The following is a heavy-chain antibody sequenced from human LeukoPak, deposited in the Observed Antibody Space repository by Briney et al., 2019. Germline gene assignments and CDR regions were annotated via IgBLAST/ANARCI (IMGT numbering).Heavy chain of an antibody. CDR1: GFTFSRYW. CDR3: ARVPYYYDSSGYYPDY. J-gene: IGHJ4*02. CDR2: INSDESTT. V-gene: IGHV3-74*01. D-gene: IGHD3-22*01. Sequence: GGSLRLSCAASGFTFSRYWMHWVRQAPGKGLVWVSRINSDESTTRYADSVKGRFTIFRDNAKNTLYLQMNSLRAEDTAVYYCARVPYYYDSSGYYPDYWGQGTLVTVSS.